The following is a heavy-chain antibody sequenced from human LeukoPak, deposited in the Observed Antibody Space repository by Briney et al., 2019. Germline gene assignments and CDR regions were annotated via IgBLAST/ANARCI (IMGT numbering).Heavy chain of an antibody. J-gene: IGHJ5*02. Sequence: GGSLRLSCAASGFTFKIYAMTWVRQAPGKGLEWVSSIDADGGATFYADSVQGRFSISRDNAKNTLGFQMHSLTAEDTAIYYCAKDQSYYNWFDPWGQGTRVTVSS. CDR2: IDADGGAT. V-gene: IGHV3-23*01. CDR1: GFTFKIYA. CDR3: AKDQSYYNWFDP. D-gene: IGHD3-10*01.